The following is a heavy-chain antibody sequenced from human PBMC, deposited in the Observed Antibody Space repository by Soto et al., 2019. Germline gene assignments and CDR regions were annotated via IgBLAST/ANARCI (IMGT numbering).Heavy chain of an antibody. CDR1: GFTFRSYT. V-gene: IGHV3-23*01. CDR3: AKDLSGGDCP. CDR2: VSGSGGST. D-gene: IGHD2-21*02. Sequence: EMHLSESGGGLVQPGGSLRVSCAASGFTFRSYTMNWVRQAPGKGLEWVSSVSGSGGSTYYADSVKGRFTISRDNPENTLYLQMNSLSVEDTAVYYCAKDLSGGDCPWGQGTLVTVSS. J-gene: IGHJ5*02.